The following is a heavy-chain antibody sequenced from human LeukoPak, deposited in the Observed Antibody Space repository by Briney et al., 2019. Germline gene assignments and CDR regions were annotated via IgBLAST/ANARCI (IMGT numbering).Heavy chain of an antibody. CDR2: IIRIFGTA. CDR1: GGTFSSYA. Sequence: SVKVSCKASGGTFSSYAISWVRQAPGQGLKWMGGIIRIFGTANYAQKFQGRVTITADESTSTAYMELSFLRSEDTAVYYCARDGTTYAFDIWGQGTMVTVSS. D-gene: IGHD2/OR15-2a*01. J-gene: IGHJ3*02. V-gene: IGHV1-69*13. CDR3: ARDGTTYAFDI.